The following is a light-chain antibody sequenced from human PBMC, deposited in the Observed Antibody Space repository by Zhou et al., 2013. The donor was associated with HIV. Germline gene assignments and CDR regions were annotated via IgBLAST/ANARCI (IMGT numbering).Light chain of an antibody. CDR3: QQYDNLSWT. CDR2: DAS. Sequence: DIQMTQSPSSLSASVGDRVTITCQASQDISNYLNWYQQKPGKAPKLLIYDASNLETGVPSRFSGSGSGTDFTFTISSLQPEDIATYYCQQYDNLSWTFGRRT. CDR1: QDISNY. V-gene: IGKV1-33*01. J-gene: IGKJ1*01.